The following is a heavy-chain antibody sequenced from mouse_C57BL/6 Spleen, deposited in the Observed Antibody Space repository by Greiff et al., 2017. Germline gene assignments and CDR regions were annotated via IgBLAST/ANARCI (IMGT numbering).Heavy chain of an antibody. CDR2: INPYNGGT. Sequence: VQLQQSGPELVKPGASVKISCKASGYTFTDYYMNWVKQSPGKSLEWIGDINPYNGGTNYNHKFKGKATLTVDKSSSTAYLELRRLTSEDSAVYDCSRAGRGFAYWGQGTLVTVSS. D-gene: IGHD3-3*01. V-gene: IGHV1-26*01. CDR1: GYTFTDYY. J-gene: IGHJ3*01. CDR3: SRAGRGFAY.